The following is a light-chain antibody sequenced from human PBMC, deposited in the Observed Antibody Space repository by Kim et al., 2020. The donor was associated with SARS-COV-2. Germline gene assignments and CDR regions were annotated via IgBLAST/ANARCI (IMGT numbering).Light chain of an antibody. CDR3: HHRSVLPPGS. CDR2: DAS. J-gene: IGKJ2*04. Sequence: EIVLTQSPATLSLSPGERAALSCRASQSVGNSLAWYQQKPGQAPRLLIYDASSRATGIPARFSGSGSGTDFTLTISSLEPEDFALYYFHHRSVLPPGSFGQGTKLEI. V-gene: IGKV3-11*01. CDR1: QSVGNS.